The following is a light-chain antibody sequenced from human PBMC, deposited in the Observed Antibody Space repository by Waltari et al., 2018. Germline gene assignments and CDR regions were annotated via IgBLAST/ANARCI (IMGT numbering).Light chain of an antibody. V-gene: IGLV2-14*03. Sequence: QSALTQPASVSGSPGQSTTISCTGTSSDVGGYNYLPCYQQHPARAPKLMIFDVSNRPSGVSNRFSGSKSGNTASLTISGLQAEDEADYYCSSFTTSSTVVFGGGTKLTVL. CDR2: DVS. J-gene: IGLJ2*01. CDR3: SSFTTSSTVV. CDR1: SSDVGGYNY.